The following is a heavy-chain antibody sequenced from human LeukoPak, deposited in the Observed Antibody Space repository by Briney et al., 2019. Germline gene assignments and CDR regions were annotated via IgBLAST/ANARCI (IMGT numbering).Heavy chain of an antibody. CDR1: GFTFTTYA. V-gene: IGHV3-23*01. J-gene: IGHJ4*02. CDR2: ISGSGGRT. D-gene: IGHD2-21*02. CDR3: AKTPRDPAYCGGDCYYGNF. Sequence: GGSLRLSCAASGFTFTTYAMTWVRQAPGKGLEWVSPISGSGGRTYYADSVKGRFTISRDNSENTLYLQMNSLRAEDTAVYFCAKTPRDPAYCGGDCYYGNFWGQGTLATVSS.